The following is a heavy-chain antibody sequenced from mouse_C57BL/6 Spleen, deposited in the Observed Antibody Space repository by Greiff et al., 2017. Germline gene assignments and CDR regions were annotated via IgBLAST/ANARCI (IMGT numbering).Heavy chain of an antibody. CDR2: ISDGGSYT. Sequence: DVMLVESGGGLVKPGGSLKLSCAASGFTFSSYAMSWVRQTPEKRLEWVATISDGGSYTYYPDNVQGRFTISSDNAKNNLYLQMSHLKSEDTAMYYCARDRGIYYDYDYAMDYWGQGTSVTVSS. D-gene: IGHD2-4*01. V-gene: IGHV5-4*01. CDR1: GFTFSSYA. CDR3: ARDRGIYYDYDYAMDY. J-gene: IGHJ4*01.